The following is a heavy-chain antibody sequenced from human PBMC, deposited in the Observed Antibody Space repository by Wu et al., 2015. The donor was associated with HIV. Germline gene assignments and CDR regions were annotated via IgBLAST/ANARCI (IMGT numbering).Heavy chain of an antibody. CDR1: GYTFNKYH. CDR3: ARAVGYCTGGTCRTEFHFYYYYGMDV. Sequence: QVQLVQSGAEVKKPGASVKVSCKASGYTFNKYHIHWVRQAPGQGLEWMGIINPSGGGTRYAEKFQGRVTVTRDTSTSTVNMELSSLTSGDTAVYYCARAVGYCTGGTCRTEFHFYYYYGMDVWGQGTTVTVSS. J-gene: IGHJ6*02. D-gene: IGHD2-15*01. V-gene: IGHV1-46*02. CDR2: INPSGGGT.